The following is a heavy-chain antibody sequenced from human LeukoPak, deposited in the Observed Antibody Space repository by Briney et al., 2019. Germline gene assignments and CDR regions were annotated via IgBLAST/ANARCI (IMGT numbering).Heavy chain of an antibody. CDR3: ARPDEQQLVRDAFDI. Sequence: PGGSLRLSCAPSGFTFSSYEMNWVRQAPGKGLEWVSYISGSGSTIYYADSVKGRFTISRDNAKNSLYLQMDSLRAEDTAVYYCARPDEQQLVRDAFDIWGQGTMVTVSS. CDR1: GFTFSSYE. CDR2: ISGSGSTI. J-gene: IGHJ3*02. V-gene: IGHV3-48*03. D-gene: IGHD6-13*01.